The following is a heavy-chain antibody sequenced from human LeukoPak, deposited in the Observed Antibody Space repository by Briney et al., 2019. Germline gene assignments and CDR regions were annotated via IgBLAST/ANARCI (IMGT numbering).Heavy chain of an antibody. CDR3: ARTKSYAAIVTT. J-gene: IGHJ5*02. CDR1: GGSFSGYY. V-gene: IGHV4-34*01. D-gene: IGHD5-18*01. CDR2: VNHCGST. Sequence: PSETLSFTCAVYGGSFSGYYWSWIRPPPPKGLEWIGEVNHCGSTNYNPSLKSRVTISVDTSKNQSSMKLSSVTAADTAVYYCARTKSYAAIVTTWGQGTLVTVSS.